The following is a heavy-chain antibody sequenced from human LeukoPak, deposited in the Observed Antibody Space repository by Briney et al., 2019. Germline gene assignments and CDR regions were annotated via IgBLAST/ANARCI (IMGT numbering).Heavy chain of an antibody. V-gene: IGHV3-7*01. D-gene: IGHD2-15*01. CDR3: AQKGGTDY. Sequence: GGSLRLSCAASGFTFSSYWMSWVRQAPGKGLEWVANIKQDGSEKYYVDSVEGRFTISRDNAKNSLYLQMNSLRDDDTAVYYCAQKGGTDYWGQGTLVTVSS. J-gene: IGHJ4*02. CDR2: IKQDGSEK. CDR1: GFTFSSYW.